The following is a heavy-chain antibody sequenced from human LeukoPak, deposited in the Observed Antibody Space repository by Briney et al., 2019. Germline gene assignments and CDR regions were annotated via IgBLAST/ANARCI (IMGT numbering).Heavy chain of an antibody. CDR1: GFTFNSYD. J-gene: IGHJ4*02. D-gene: IGHD6-13*01. V-gene: IGHV3-13*04. CDR3: AVSYSSSWYSFWY. CDR2: IGTAGDT. Sequence: PGGSLRLSCAASGFTFNSYDMHWVRQATGKGLEWVSGIGTAGDTYYPDSVKGRFTISRENAKNSLYLQMNSLRAGDTAVYYCAVSYSSSWYSFWYWGQGTLVTVSS.